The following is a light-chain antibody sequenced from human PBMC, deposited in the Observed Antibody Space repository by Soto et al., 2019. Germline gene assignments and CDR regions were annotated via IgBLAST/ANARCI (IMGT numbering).Light chain of an antibody. CDR1: SSNLGSTV. CDR3: ASWDDSLNGWV. Sequence: QSVLTQPPSASGTPGQRVTISCSGSSSNLGSTVVNWYQQLPGTAPKLLLNSSNQRPSGVPDRFSGSKSGSSASLAMSVLQSGDEGYYCCASWDDSLNGWVFGGGTKLTVL. V-gene: IGLV1-44*01. J-gene: IGLJ3*02. CDR2: SSN.